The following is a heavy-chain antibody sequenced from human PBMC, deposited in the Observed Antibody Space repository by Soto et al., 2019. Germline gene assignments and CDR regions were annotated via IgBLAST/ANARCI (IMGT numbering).Heavy chain of an antibody. CDR3: ARRHSSSWYVGYYFDY. CDR1: GGSISSSSYY. Sequence: QLQLQESGPGLVKPSETLSLTCTVSGGSISSSSYYWGWIRQPPGKGLEWIGSIYYSGSTYYNPSPKSRVTISVGTSKNQFTLKLSSVTAADTAVYYCARRHSSSWYVGYYFDYWGQETLVTVSS. V-gene: IGHV4-39*01. D-gene: IGHD6-13*01. J-gene: IGHJ4*02. CDR2: IYYSGST.